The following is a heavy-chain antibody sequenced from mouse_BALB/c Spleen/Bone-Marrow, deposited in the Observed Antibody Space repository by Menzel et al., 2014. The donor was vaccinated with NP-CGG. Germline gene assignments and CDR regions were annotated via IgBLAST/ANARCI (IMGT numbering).Heavy chain of an antibody. CDR3: ARGDYYGKGGAMDY. CDR2: INPSTGYT. CDR1: GYTFTRYW. D-gene: IGHD1-1*01. Sequence: QVQLKESGAELAKPGASVKMSCKASGYTFTRYWIHWVKPGPGQGLEWIGYINPSTGYTEYNQKFKDKATLTADKSSGTAYMQLSSLTSEDSAVYYCARGDYYGKGGAMDYWGQGTSVTVSS. J-gene: IGHJ4*01. V-gene: IGHV1-7*01.